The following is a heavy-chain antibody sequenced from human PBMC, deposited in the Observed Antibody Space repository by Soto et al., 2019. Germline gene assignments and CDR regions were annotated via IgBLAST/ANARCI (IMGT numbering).Heavy chain of an antibody. D-gene: IGHD5-12*01. CDR1: DDSINSDKYY. V-gene: IGHV4-39*02. CDR2: IYYRGNT. J-gene: IGHJ6*03. CDR3: AREMYSGYDLALRTYYYYYLDV. Sequence: SETLSLTCSVSDDSINSDKYYWGWIRQPPGKGLEWIGSIYYRGNTYYNPSLQSRVTISLDKSKSQFSLKLSSVTAADTAVYYCAREMYSGYDLALRTYYYYYLDVWGKGTTVTVSS.